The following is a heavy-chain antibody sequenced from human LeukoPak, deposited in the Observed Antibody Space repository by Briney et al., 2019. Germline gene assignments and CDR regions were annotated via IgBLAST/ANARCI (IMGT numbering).Heavy chain of an antibody. Sequence: PGGSLRLSCAASGFAFSSYGMHWVRQAPGKGLEWVAVISYDGSNKYYADSVKGRFTISRDNSKNTLYLQMNSLRAEDTAVYYCAKDYGDYSEGVDYWGQGTLVTVSS. D-gene: IGHD4-17*01. J-gene: IGHJ4*02. V-gene: IGHV3-30*18. CDR1: GFAFSSYG. CDR3: AKDYGDYSEGVDY. CDR2: ISYDGSNK.